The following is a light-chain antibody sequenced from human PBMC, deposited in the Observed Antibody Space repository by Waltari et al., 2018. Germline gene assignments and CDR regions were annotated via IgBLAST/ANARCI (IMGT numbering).Light chain of an antibody. Sequence: QSALTQPASVSGSPGQSITIPCTGTSSDVGSYNLVSWYQQPPGKAPKLIIYEGYKRPSGVSNRFSGSKSGDTASLTISGVQAEDEADYYCCSYANNRPRVFGGGTKLTVL. CDR3: CSYANNRPRV. CDR2: EGY. V-gene: IGLV2-23*01. CDR1: SSDVGSYNL. J-gene: IGLJ3*02.